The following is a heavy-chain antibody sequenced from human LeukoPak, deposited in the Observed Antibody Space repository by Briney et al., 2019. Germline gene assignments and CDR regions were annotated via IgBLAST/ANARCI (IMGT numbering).Heavy chain of an antibody. V-gene: IGHV3-7*01. D-gene: IGHD6-6*01. CDR3: ARYSSSPYDAFDI. CDR1: GFTFSSYW. Sequence: GGSLRLSCAASGFTFSSYWMSWVRQAPGKGLEWVANIKQDGSEKYYVDSVKGRFTISRDNAKNSLYLQMNSLRAEDTAVYYCARYSSSPYDAFDIWGQGTMVTVSS. J-gene: IGHJ3*02. CDR2: IKQDGSEK.